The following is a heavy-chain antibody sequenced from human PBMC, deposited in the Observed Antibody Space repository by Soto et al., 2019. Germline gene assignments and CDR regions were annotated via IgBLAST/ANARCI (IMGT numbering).Heavy chain of an antibody. CDR2: TYYRSKWYN. Sequence: SQTLSLTCAISGDSVSSNSAAWNWIRQSPSRGLEWLGRTYYRSKWYNDYAVSVESRITINPDTSNNQFSLQLNSVTPEDTAVYYCARDHRYSSGWYYYYGMDVWGPGTTVTVSS. CDR1: GDSVSSNSAA. J-gene: IGHJ6*02. D-gene: IGHD6-19*01. V-gene: IGHV6-1*01. CDR3: ARDHRYSSGWYYYYGMDV.